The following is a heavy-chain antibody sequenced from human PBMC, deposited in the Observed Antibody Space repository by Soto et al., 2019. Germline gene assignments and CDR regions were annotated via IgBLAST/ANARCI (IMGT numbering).Heavy chain of an antibody. CDR1: GFTFSSYA. J-gene: IGHJ4*02. Sequence: GGSLRLSCAASGFTFSSYAMHWVRQAPGKGLEWVALISYDGSDKDYADSVKGRFTISRDNSRNTLFLQMNSLRAEDTAVYYCARDYYKYYDSSGYYRSPAYWGQGTLVTISS. D-gene: IGHD3-22*01. CDR3: ARDYYKYYDSSGYYRSPAY. CDR2: ISYDGSDK. V-gene: IGHV3-30-3*01.